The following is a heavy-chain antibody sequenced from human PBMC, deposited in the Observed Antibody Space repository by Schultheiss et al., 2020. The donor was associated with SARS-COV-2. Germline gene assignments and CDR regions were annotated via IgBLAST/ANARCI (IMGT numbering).Heavy chain of an antibody. J-gene: IGHJ3*02. CDR2: IYYSGST. Sequence: SQTLSLTCAVYGGSFSGYYWSWIRQPPGKGLEWIGYIYYSGSTNYNPSLKSRVTISVDTSKNQFSLKLSSVTAADTAVYYCARGIVVGATGDAFDIWGQGTMVTVSS. D-gene: IGHD1-26*01. CDR1: GGSFSGYY. CDR3: ARGIVVGATGDAFDI. V-gene: IGHV4-34*01.